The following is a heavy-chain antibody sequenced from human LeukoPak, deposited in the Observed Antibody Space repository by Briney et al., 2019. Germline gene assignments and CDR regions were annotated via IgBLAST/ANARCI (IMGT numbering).Heavy chain of an antibody. CDR1: GGSISSYY. V-gene: IGHV4-4*07. Sequence: KSSETLSLTCTVSGGSISSYYWSWIRQPAGKGLEWIGRIYTSGSTNYNPSLKSRVTMSVDTSKKQFSLKLSSVTAADTAVYYCARAGYYYATREYYFDYWGQGTLVTVSS. D-gene: IGHD3-10*01. CDR3: ARAGYYYATREYYFDY. CDR2: IYTSGST. J-gene: IGHJ4*02.